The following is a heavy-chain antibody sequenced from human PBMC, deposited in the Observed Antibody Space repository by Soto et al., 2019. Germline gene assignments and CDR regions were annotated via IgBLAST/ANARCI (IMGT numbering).Heavy chain of an antibody. J-gene: IGHJ3*02. CDR2: LYIADGT. Sequence: GGSLRLSCAASGFTVNGKKYITWVRQAPGKGLEWVSALYIADGTFYADSVKGRFTVSIDSSKNTVYLQMNNLSPEDTAAYYCATWLLREHAFDIWGLGTMVTVSS. CDR3: ATWLLREHAFDI. D-gene: IGHD2-15*01. CDR1: GFTVNGKKY. V-gene: IGHV3-53*01.